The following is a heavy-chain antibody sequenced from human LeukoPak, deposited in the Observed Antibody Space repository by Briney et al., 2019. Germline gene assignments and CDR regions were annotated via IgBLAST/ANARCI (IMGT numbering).Heavy chain of an antibody. CDR2: INHSGST. D-gene: IGHD2-2*01. CDR3: ARGARIVVVPAAKRFDP. J-gene: IGHJ5*02. Sequence: PSETLSLTCAVYGGSFSGYYWRWIRQSPGKGLEWIGEINHSGSTNYNPSLKSRVTISVDTSKNQFSLKLSSVTAADTAVYYCARGARIVVVPAAKRFDPWGQGTLVTVSS. CDR1: GGSFSGYY. V-gene: IGHV4-34*01.